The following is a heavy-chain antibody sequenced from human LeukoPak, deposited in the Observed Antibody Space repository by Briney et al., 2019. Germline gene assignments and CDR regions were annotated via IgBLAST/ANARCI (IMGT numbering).Heavy chain of an antibody. Sequence: GESLKISCKGSGYSFTSYWIGWVRQMPGKGLEWMGIIYPGDSDTRYSPSFQGQVTISADKSISTAYLQWSSLNASDTDMYYCARVGPYTVTTFGYFDYWGQGTLVTVSS. CDR1: GYSFTSYW. CDR2: IYPGDSDT. V-gene: IGHV5-51*01. J-gene: IGHJ4*02. CDR3: ARVGPYTVTTFGYFDY. D-gene: IGHD4-17*01.